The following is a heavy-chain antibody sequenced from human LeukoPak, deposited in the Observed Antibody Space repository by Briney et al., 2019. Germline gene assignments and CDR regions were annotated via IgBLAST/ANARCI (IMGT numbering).Heavy chain of an antibody. J-gene: IGHJ4*02. V-gene: IGHV4-39*01. Sequence: PSETLSLTCTVSGGSISSSSYYWGWIRQPPGKGLEWIGSIYYSGSTYYNPSLKSRVTISVDTSKNRFSLKLSSVTAADTAVYYCARTVYSSGWYIDYWGQGTLVTVSS. CDR1: GGSISSSSYY. D-gene: IGHD6-19*01. CDR3: ARTVYSSGWYIDY. CDR2: IYYSGST.